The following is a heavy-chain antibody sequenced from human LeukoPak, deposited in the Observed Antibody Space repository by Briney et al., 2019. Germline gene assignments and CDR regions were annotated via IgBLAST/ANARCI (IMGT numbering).Heavy chain of an antibody. D-gene: IGHD7-27*01. V-gene: IGHV4-34*01. CDR1: GGPFSGYT. CDR3: ARHLKTNWGTYYYYYYMDV. Sequence: SETLSLTCAVYGGPFSGYTWSWIRQPPGKGLEWLGEINHSGSTNYNPSLKSRVTISVDTSKNQFSLKLSSVTAADTAVYYCARHLKTNWGTYYYYYYMDVWGKGTTVTISS. J-gene: IGHJ6*03. CDR2: INHSGST.